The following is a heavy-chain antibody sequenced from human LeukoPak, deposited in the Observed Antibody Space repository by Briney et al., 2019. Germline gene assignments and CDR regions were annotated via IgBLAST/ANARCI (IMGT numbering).Heavy chain of an antibody. Sequence: PGGSLRLSCEASGFTFSSYWMHWVRQAPGKGLVWVSRINTDGSSTSYADSVKGRFTISRDNAKNTLYLQMNSLRAEDTAVYYCARGSHYDFWSGYYTGIYFDYWGQGALVTVSS. CDR2: INTDGSST. D-gene: IGHD3-3*01. CDR1: GFTFSSYW. CDR3: ARGSHYDFWSGYYTGIYFDY. V-gene: IGHV3-74*01. J-gene: IGHJ4*02.